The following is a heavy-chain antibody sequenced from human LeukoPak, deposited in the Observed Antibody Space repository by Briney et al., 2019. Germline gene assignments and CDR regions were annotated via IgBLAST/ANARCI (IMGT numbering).Heavy chain of an antibody. J-gene: IGHJ4*02. CDR2: ISSSSNYI. CDR3: AKSGQRRCCGGSCYPYYFDY. V-gene: IGHV3-21*01. D-gene: IGHD2-15*01. Sequence: PGGSLRLSCAASGFTLSDYSMNWVRQAPGKGLEWVSSISSSSNYIYYADSVKGRFTISRDNAKNSLHLQINSLRAEDTAVYYCAKSGQRRCCGGSCYPYYFDYWGQGTLVTVSS. CDR1: GFTLSDYS.